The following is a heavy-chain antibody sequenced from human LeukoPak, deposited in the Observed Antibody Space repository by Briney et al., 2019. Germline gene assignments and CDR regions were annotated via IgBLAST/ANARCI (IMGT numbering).Heavy chain of an antibody. CDR1: GFTFSSFS. V-gene: IGHV3-48*02. Sequence: QPGGSMRLSCAASGFTFSSFSMAWVRQAPGKGLEWVSYISSSSDTIYYADSVKGRFTISRDNAKNSLYLQMNSLRDEDTAVYYCARGQCSSPSCRYFDYWGQGTLVTVSS. J-gene: IGHJ4*02. CDR2: ISSSSDTI. D-gene: IGHD2-2*01. CDR3: ARGQCSSPSCRYFDY.